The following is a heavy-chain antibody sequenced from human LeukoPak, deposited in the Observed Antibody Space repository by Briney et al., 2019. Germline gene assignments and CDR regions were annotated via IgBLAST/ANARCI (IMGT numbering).Heavy chain of an antibody. CDR2: MNPNSGNT. V-gene: IGHV1-8*01. D-gene: IGHD6-19*01. CDR3: ARSLRGWYKDY. Sequence: ASVKVSCKASGYTFTNYDVNWVRQATGQGLEWMGWMNPNSGNTAYARKFQGRVTMTRDTSITTAYMELSSLRSEDTAMYYCARSLRGWYKDYWGQGTLVTVSS. CDR1: GYTFTNYD. J-gene: IGHJ4*02.